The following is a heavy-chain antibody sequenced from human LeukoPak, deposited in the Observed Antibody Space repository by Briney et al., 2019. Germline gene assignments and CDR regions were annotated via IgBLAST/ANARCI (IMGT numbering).Heavy chain of an antibody. V-gene: IGHV3-23*01. CDR1: GFTFSSYA. Sequence: GGSLRLSCAATGFTFSSYAMSWVRQAPGKGLEWVSAISGSGGSTYYADSVKGRFTISRDISKNTLYLQMNSLRAEDTAVYYCAKDRRYSSGSNDLDYWGQGTLVTVSS. CDR2: ISGSGGST. J-gene: IGHJ4*02. CDR3: AKDRRYSSGSNDLDY. D-gene: IGHD6-19*01.